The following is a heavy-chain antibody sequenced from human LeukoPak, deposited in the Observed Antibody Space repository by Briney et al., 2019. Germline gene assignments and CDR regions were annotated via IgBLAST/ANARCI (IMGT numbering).Heavy chain of an antibody. CDR2: IRGKVYGGTT. J-gene: IGHJ4*02. Sequence: GRSLRLSCTGSGFSFGVYAMSWFRQAPGKGLEWVGFIRGKVYGGTTEYAASVKGRFTISRDDSKSIAYLQLNSLESEDTAVYYCVRYSGDADYWGQGTLVTVSS. V-gene: IGHV3-49*03. CDR1: GFSFGVYA. D-gene: IGHD5-12*01. CDR3: VRYSGDADY.